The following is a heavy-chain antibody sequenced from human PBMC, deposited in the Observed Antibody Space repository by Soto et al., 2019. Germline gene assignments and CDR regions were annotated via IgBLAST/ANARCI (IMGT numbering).Heavy chain of an antibody. CDR1: GYTFTDYF. D-gene: IGHD3-10*01. J-gene: IGHJ5*02. CDR3: ARSQEFYGSESRYAHWFAP. Sequence: QVQLVQSGAEVRKPGASVKVSCKASGYTFTDYFMNWLRQAPGQGLEWMGIINPIGGSATYAQKFPDRVTMTRDTSTRTVYMELRSLRSEDTAIYYCARSQEFYGSESRYAHWFAPWGQGTLVTVSS. V-gene: IGHV1-46*01. CDR2: INPIGGSA.